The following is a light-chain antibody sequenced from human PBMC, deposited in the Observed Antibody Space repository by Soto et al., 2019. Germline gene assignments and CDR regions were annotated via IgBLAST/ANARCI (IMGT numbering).Light chain of an antibody. Sequence: QPVLTQPASVSGSPGQSIAISCTGSSSDVGFYNYVSWYQQHPGKVPKLIIYEVTNRPSGVSNRFSGSKSGNTASLTISGLQAEDEADYYCCSYTTSSTRVFGSGTKLTVL. CDR1: SSDVGFYNY. CDR3: CSYTTSSTRV. CDR2: EVT. J-gene: IGLJ1*01. V-gene: IGLV2-14*01.